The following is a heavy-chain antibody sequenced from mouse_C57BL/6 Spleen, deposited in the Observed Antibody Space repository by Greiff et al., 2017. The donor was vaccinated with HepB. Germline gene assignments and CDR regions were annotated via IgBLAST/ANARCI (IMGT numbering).Heavy chain of an antibody. Sequence: QVTLKVSGPGILQSSQTLSLTCSFSGFSLSTSGMGVSWIRQPSGKGLEWLAHIYWDDDKRYNPSLKSRLTISKDTSRNQVFLKITSVDTADTATYYCALSKLVYYGSSVDYWGQGTTLTVSS. J-gene: IGHJ2*01. CDR3: ALSKLVYYGSSVDY. CDR1: GFSLSTSGMG. V-gene: IGHV8-12*01. CDR2: IYWDDDK. D-gene: IGHD1-1*01.